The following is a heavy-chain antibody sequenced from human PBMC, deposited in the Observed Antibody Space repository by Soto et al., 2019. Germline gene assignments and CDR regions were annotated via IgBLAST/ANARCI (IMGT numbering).Heavy chain of an antibody. V-gene: IGHV1-69*01. CDR1: GGTFSSYA. J-gene: IGHJ6*02. Sequence: QVQLVQSGAEVKKPGSSVKVSCKASGGTFSSYAISWVRQAPGQGLEWMGGIIPIFGTANYAQKFQGRVTITADESTSTAYMELSSLRSEDTVVYYCARAPGDTAMNLAYYGMYVWGQGTTVTVSS. CDR3: ARAPGDTAMNLAYYGMYV. CDR2: IIPIFGTA. D-gene: IGHD5-18*01.